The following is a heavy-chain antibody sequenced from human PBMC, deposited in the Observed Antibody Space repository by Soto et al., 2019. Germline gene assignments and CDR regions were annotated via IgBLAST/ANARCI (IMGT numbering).Heavy chain of an antibody. CDR1: GGSFSGYY. D-gene: IGHD5-12*01. CDR3: ARGPIVATITRQFDY. Sequence: PSETLSLTCAVYGGSFSGYYWSWIRQPPGKGLEWIGEINHSGSTNYNPSLKSRVTISVDTSKNQFSLKLSPVTAADTAVYYCARGPIVATITRQFDYWGQGTLVTVSS. V-gene: IGHV4-34*01. CDR2: INHSGST. J-gene: IGHJ4*02.